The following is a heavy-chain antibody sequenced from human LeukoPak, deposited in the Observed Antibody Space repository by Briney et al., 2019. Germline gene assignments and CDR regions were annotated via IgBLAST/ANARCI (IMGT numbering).Heavy chain of an antibody. CDR2: ISFEGTNK. J-gene: IGHJ4*02. Sequence: GRSLRLSCAPSGFAFSNYGRHWVRQAPGQGLEWVAVISFEGTNKYYADSLKGRFTISRDNSKNTVYLQMNSLRPEDTAVYYCARDGGRATIVRGIIIMSVGDFWGQGALVTVST. V-gene: IGHV3-30*03. CDR3: ARDGGRATIVRGIIIMSVGDF. CDR1: GFAFSNYG. D-gene: IGHD3-10*01.